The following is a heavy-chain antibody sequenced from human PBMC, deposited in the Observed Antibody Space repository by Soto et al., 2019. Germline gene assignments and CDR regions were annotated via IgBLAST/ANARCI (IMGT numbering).Heavy chain of an antibody. V-gene: IGHV1-69*01. Sequence: QVQLVQSGAEVKKPGSSVKVYCKASGGTFSSYAISWVRQAPGQGLEWMGGIIPIFGTANYAQKFQGRVTITADESTSTASMELSSLRSEDTAVYYCARDIVVVPAAINYYYYGMDVWGQGNTVTFSS. CDR1: GGTFSSYA. CDR3: ARDIVVVPAAINYYYYGMDV. D-gene: IGHD2-2*01. J-gene: IGHJ6*02. CDR2: IIPIFGTA.